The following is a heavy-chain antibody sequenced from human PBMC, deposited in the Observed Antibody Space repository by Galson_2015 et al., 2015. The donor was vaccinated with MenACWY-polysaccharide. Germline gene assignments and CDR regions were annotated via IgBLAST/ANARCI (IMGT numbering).Heavy chain of an antibody. CDR2: INGGSSTI. D-gene: IGHD6-13*01. J-gene: IGHJ4*02. CDR1: GFTFGTYR. Sequence: SLRLSGAASGFTFGTYRMTWVRQAPGKGLEWVSYINGGSSTIYYADSVKGRFTISRDNAKNSLYLQMNSLRDDDTAVYYCARDSGIAGADDYWGQGTLVTVSS. V-gene: IGHV3-48*02. CDR3: ARDSGIAGADDY.